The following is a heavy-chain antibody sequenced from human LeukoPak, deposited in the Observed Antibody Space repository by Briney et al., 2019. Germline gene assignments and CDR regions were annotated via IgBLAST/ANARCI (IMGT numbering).Heavy chain of an antibody. CDR2: ISWNSGSI. J-gene: IGHJ4*02. Sequence: GGSLRLSCAASGFTFDDYAMHWVRQAPVKVLEWVSGISWNSGSIGYADSVKGRFTISRDNAKNSLYLQMNSLRAEDTALYYCAKDTSPDFGRNFDYWGQGALVTVSS. CDR3: AKDTSPDFGRNFDY. D-gene: IGHD3-10*01. V-gene: IGHV3-9*01. CDR1: GFTFDDYA.